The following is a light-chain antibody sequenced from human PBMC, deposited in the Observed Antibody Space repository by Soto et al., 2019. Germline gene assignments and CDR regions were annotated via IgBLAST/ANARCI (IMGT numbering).Light chain of an antibody. Sequence: DIPMTQSPSSLSASVGDRVTITCRASQSIRSYLNWYQQKPGKAPKLLIYAASSLQSGVPSRFSGSGSGTDFTLTISSLQPEDFATYYCQQSYSSPLTFGGGPKVEIK. CDR3: QQSYSSPLT. CDR1: QSIRSY. J-gene: IGKJ4*01. CDR2: AAS. V-gene: IGKV1-39*01.